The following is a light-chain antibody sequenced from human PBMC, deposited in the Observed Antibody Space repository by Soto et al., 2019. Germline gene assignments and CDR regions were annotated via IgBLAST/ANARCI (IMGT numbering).Light chain of an antibody. V-gene: IGLV2-14*03. CDR3: SSHRSHSSYV. Sequence: QSALTQPASVSGSPGQSITISCTGTSSDVGGYNSVSWYQQNPGKAPKLIIYDVSNRPSGVSNRFTGSKSGNTASLTISGLQAEDEADYYCSSHRSHSSYVFGTGTKVTVL. CDR2: DVS. CDR1: SSDVGGYNS. J-gene: IGLJ1*01.